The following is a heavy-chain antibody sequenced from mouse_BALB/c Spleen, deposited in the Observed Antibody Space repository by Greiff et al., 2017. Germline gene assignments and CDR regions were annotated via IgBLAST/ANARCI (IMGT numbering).Heavy chain of an antibody. J-gene: IGHJ4*01. CDR1: GYTFSSYW. Sequence: VQLQQSGAELMKPGASVKISCKATGYTFSSYWIEWVKQRPGHGLEWIGEILPGSGSTNYNEKFKGKATFTADTSSNTAYMQLSSLTSEDSAVYYCARRGGSRLYYYAMDYWGQGTSVTVSS. CDR2: ILPGSGST. CDR3: ARRGGSRLYYYAMDY. D-gene: IGHD1-1*01. V-gene: IGHV1-9*01.